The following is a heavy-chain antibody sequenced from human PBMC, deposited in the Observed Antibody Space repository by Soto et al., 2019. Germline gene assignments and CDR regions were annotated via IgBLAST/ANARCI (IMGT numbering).Heavy chain of an antibody. J-gene: IGHJ4*02. CDR2: ISYYGSNK. D-gene: IGHD2-21*02. CDR3: AKDSRIVVVTAPYDY. CDR1: GFTFSSYG. V-gene: IGHV3-30*18. Sequence: QVQLVESGGGVVQPGRSLRLSCAASGFTFSSYGMHWVRQAPGKGLEWVAVISYYGSNKYYADSVKGRFTISRDNSKNTLYLQMSSLRAEDTAVYYCAKDSRIVVVTAPYDYWGQGTLVTVSS.